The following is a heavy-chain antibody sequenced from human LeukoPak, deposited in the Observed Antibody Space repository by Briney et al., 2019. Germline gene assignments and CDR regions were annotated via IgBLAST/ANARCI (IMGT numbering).Heavy chain of an antibody. D-gene: IGHD1-26*01. Sequence: PGGSLRLSCAASGFTFSSYSMNWVRQAPGKGLEWVSSISSSSSYIYYADSVKGRFTISRDNAKNSLYLQMNSLRAEDTAVYYCARAKTGRASRGRLLDYWGQGTLVTVSS. CDR2: ISSSSSYI. J-gene: IGHJ4*02. V-gene: IGHV3-21*01. CDR1: GFTFSSYS. CDR3: ARAKTGRASRGRLLDY.